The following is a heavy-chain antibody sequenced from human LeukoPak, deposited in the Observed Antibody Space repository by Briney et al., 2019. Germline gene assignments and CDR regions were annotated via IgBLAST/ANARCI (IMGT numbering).Heavy chain of an antibody. Sequence: PGGSLRLSCAASGFTFSSYSMNWVRQAPGKGLKWVSYICSSSSTIYYADSVKGRFTISRDNAKNSLYLQMNSLRDEDTAVYNCARDGDYYDSSGYYRDAFDIWGQGTMVTVSS. D-gene: IGHD3-22*01. V-gene: IGHV3-48*02. CDR2: ICSSSSTI. CDR3: ARDGDYYDSSGYYRDAFDI. J-gene: IGHJ3*02. CDR1: GFTFSSYS.